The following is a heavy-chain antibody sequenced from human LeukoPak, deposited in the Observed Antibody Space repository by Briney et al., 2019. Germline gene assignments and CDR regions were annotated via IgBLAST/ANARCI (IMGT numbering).Heavy chain of an antibody. J-gene: IGHJ6*02. CDR2: ISSSGSTI. D-gene: IGHD4-23*01. Sequence: GGSLRLSCAASGFTFSSYSMNWVRQAPGKGLEWVSYISSSGSTIYYADSVKGRFTISRDNAKNSLYLQMNSLRAEDTAVYYCARDPTTVVKGYYYYGMDVWGQGTTVTVSS. CDR3: ARDPTTVVKGYYYYGMDV. V-gene: IGHV3-48*04. CDR1: GFTFSSYS.